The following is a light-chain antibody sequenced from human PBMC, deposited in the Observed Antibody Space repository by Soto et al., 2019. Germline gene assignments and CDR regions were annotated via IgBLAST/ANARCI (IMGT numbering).Light chain of an antibody. CDR1: QGIANY. CDR3: QKYNSAPRT. V-gene: IGKV1-27*01. J-gene: IGKJ1*01. Sequence: DIQMTQSPSSLSASVGDRVTITCRASQGIANYLAWYQHKPGKVPNLLIYAASTLQSGVPSRFSGGGSGTDFTLTISSLQPEDVATYYCQKYNSAPRTFGQGTKVDNK. CDR2: AAS.